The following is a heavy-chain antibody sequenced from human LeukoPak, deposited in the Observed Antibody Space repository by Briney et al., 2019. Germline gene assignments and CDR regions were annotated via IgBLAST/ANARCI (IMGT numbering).Heavy chain of an antibody. Sequence: GGTLRLSCAASGFTFSSYGMSWVRQAPGKGLEWVSGISGSGGNTYYADSVKGRFTISRDNSKNTLYLQMNSPRPEDTALYYCAKSGIFQGYYFYYMDVWGKGTTVTISS. CDR2: ISGSGGNT. D-gene: IGHD2-15*01. CDR1: GFTFSSYG. CDR3: AKSGIFQGYYFYYMDV. V-gene: IGHV3-23*01. J-gene: IGHJ6*03.